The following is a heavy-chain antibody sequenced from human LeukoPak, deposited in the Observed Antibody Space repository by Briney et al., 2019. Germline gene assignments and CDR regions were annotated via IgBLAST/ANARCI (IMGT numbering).Heavy chain of an antibody. J-gene: IGHJ4*02. Sequence: SETLSLTCTVSGGSISSGSYYWSWIRQPAGKGLEWIGRIYTSGSTNYNPSLKSRVTISVDTSKNQFSLKLSSVTAADTVVYYCARVAYGGNSGFPFDYWGQGTLVTVSS. CDR2: IYTSGST. CDR3: ARVAYGGNSGFPFDY. V-gene: IGHV4-61*02. CDR1: GGSISSGSYY. D-gene: IGHD4-23*01.